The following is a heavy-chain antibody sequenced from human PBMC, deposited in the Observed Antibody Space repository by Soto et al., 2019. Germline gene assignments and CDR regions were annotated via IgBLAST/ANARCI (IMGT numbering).Heavy chain of an antibody. CDR2: IYYVGST. Sequence: SETLSLTCTVSVGDISSGDYYWAWIRQPPGKGLEWIASIYYVGSTFYNSSLESRVTISVDMSKNLFYLKLTSVTATDTAVYFCTGHTELRAAVAGFDPWGQGNLVTVSS. CDR1: VGDISSGDYY. CDR3: TGHTELRAAVAGFDP. D-gene: IGHD6-13*01. V-gene: IGHV4-39*01. J-gene: IGHJ5*02.